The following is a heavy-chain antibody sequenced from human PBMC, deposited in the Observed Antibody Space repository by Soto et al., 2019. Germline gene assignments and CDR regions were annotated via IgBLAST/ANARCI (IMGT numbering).Heavy chain of an antibody. Sequence: QVQLVQSGAEVKQPGASVTVSCQASGYTFTNYAITWVRQAPGQGLEWMGWISAYNGHTNYAQKVQGRLTMTTDTSTSTAYVELRSMTYDDTAIYYCARENGGLAATGTDWLVPWGQGNLCTVAS. CDR2: ISAYNGHT. J-gene: IGHJ5*02. CDR3: ARENGGLAATGTDWLVP. V-gene: IGHV1-18*01. D-gene: IGHD3-10*01. CDR1: GYTFTNYA.